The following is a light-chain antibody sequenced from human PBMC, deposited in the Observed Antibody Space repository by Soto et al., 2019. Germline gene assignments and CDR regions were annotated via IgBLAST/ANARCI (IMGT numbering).Light chain of an antibody. CDR1: QSCRNW. Sequence: PRTECASTLAASVADRVTITCRASQSCRNWLAWYQQKAGKAPRLLIYDASTLQSGVPSRFSGSGSGTEFSLTISSLQPDEVATDYCQCDSSYPWTFGQGTKVDIK. CDR3: QCDSSYPWT. V-gene: IGKV1-5*01. CDR2: DAS. J-gene: IGKJ1*01.